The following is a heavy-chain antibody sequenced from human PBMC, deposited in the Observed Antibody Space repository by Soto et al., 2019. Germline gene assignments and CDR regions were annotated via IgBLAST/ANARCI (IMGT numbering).Heavy chain of an antibody. D-gene: IGHD7-27*01. CDR3: AKDPNHAYYYYGMDV. J-gene: IGHJ6*02. CDR1: GFTVSSKY. V-gene: IGHV3-23*01. CDR2: ISGSGGST. Sequence: PGGSLRLSCAASGFTVSSKYMSWVRQAPGKGLEWVSAISGSGGSTYYADSVKGRFTISRDNSKNTLYLQMNSLRAEDTAVYYCAKDPNHAYYYYGMDVWGQGTTVTVSS.